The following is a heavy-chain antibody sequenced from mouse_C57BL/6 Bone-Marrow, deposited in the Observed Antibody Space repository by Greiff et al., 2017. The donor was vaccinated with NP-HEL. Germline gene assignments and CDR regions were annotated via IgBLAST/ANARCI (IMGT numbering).Heavy chain of an antibody. J-gene: IGHJ1*03. CDR3: ARLYGSSHWYFDV. CDR1: GFTFSDYY. V-gene: IGHV5-12*01. D-gene: IGHD1-1*01. CDR2: ISNGGGST. Sequence: EVMLVESGGGLVQPGGSLKLSCAASGFTFSDYYMYWVRQTPEKRLEWVAYISNGGGSTYYPDTVKGRFTISRDNAKNTLYLQMSRLKSEDTAMYYCARLYGSSHWYFDVWGTGTTVTVSS.